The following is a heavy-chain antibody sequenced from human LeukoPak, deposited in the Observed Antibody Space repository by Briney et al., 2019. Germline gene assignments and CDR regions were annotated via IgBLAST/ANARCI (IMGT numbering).Heavy chain of an antibody. D-gene: IGHD4-17*01. Sequence: PGRSLRLSWAPSGFTFSIYGMSWVSHAARKWLEWDSVISGRGASTYYADSVKGRFTISRDNSKNTLYLQMNSLRAEDTAVYYCAKEIYGDSTGGRFHHWGQGTLVIVSS. CDR2: ISGRGAST. V-gene: IGHV3-23*01. J-gene: IGHJ1*01. CDR3: AKEIYGDSTGGRFHH. CDR1: GFTFSIYG.